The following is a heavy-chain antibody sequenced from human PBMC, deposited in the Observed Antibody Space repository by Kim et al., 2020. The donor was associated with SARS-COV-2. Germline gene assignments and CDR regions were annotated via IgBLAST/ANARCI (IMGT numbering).Heavy chain of an antibody. J-gene: IGHJ6*01. D-gene: IGHD2-2*01. Sequence: GGSLRLSCAASGFTFSSYAMHWVRQAPGKGLEWVAVISYDGSNKYYADSVKGRFTISRDNSKNTLYLQMNSLRAEDTAVYYCARSKVVPAAMGSGYYGM. CDR2: ISYDGSNK. CDR3: ARSKVVPAAMGSGYYGM. CDR1: GFTFSSYA. V-gene: IGHV3-30*04.